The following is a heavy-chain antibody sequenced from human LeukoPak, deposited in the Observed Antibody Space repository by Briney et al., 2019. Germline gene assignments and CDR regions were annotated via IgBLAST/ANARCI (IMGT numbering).Heavy chain of an antibody. D-gene: IGHD2-2*01. J-gene: IGHJ4*02. V-gene: IGHV4-59*08. CDR1: GGSISSDY. Sequence: SGTLSLNCAVTGGSISSDYWSWTRQPPGKGLEGIGQIYHSGSTNYNPSLKSRVTISVDTSKNQFSLKLSSVTAADTAVYYCARRGVYCSNPSRWAGFGYWGQGTLVTVSS. CDR3: ARRGVYCSNPSRWAGFGY. CDR2: IYHSGST.